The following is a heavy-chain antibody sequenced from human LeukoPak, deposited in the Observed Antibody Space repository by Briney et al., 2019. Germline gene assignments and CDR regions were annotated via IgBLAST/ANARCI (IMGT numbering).Heavy chain of an antibody. Sequence: ASVKVSCKASGHTFTSYYTHWVRQAPGQGLEWMGIINPSGGSTSYAQKFQGRVTMTRDTSTSTVYMELSSLRSEDTAVYYCAREKTAYYYDSSGYYPRTHRWFDPWGQGTLVTVSS. CDR2: INPSGGST. V-gene: IGHV1-46*01. D-gene: IGHD3-22*01. J-gene: IGHJ5*02. CDR3: AREKTAYYYDSSGYYPRTHRWFDP. CDR1: GHTFTSYY.